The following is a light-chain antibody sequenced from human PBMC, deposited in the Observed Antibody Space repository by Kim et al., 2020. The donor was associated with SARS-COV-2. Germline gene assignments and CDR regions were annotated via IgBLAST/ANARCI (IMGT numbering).Light chain of an antibody. CDR1: SSDVGYYNS. V-gene: IGLV2-14*01. Sequence: QSVVTQPASVSGSPGQSITISCTGTSSDVGYYNSVSWYQQPPGKAPTLIMYDGSERASGVTNRFSGTQSGNTASLTISGLRDEDEADYYCNSHTTSSTYVFGSGTQLTVL. J-gene: IGLJ1*01. CDR2: DGS. CDR3: NSHTTSSTYV.